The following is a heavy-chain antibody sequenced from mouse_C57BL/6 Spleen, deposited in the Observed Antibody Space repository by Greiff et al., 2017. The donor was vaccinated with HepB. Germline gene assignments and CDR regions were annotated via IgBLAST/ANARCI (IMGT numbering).Heavy chain of an antibody. V-gene: IGHV5-16*01. D-gene: IGHD2-3*01. Sequence: EVKLVESEGGLVQPGSSMKLSCTASGFTFSDYYMAWVRQVPEKGLEWVANINYDGSSTYYLDSLKSRFIISRDNAKNILYLQMSSLKSEDTATYYCARGGLLRTVFDYWGQGTTLTVSS. CDR3: ARGGLLRTVFDY. CDR2: INYDGSST. J-gene: IGHJ2*01. CDR1: GFTFSDYY.